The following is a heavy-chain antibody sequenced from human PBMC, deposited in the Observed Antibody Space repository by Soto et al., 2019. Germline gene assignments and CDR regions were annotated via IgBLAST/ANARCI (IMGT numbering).Heavy chain of an antibody. CDR1: GYSFTSYW. Sequence: PGESLKISCKGSGYSFTSYWISRVRQMPGKGLEWMGRIDPSDSYTNYSPSFQGHVTISADKSISTAYLQWSSLKASDTAMYYCARHPLRQWLVRKAYYYGMDVWGQGTTVTVSS. CDR3: ARHPLRQWLVRKAYYYGMDV. D-gene: IGHD6-19*01. CDR2: IDPSDSYT. J-gene: IGHJ6*02. V-gene: IGHV5-10-1*01.